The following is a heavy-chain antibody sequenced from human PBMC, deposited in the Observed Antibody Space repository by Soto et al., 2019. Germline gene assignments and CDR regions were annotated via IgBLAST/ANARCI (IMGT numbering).Heavy chain of an antibody. D-gene: IGHD6-13*01. Sequence: EVQLVESGGGLVHPGGSLRLSCTASGLIFSNYWMTWVRQAPGKGLEWVANIKEDGSGVDYVDSVKGRFTVSIDNGKNSVYMQMNSLSVEDMAVYYCARGGSDSSWYWRDWGQGALVTVSS. V-gene: IGHV3-7*04. CDR1: GLIFSNYW. J-gene: IGHJ4*02. CDR2: IKEDGSGV. CDR3: ARGGSDSSWYWRD.